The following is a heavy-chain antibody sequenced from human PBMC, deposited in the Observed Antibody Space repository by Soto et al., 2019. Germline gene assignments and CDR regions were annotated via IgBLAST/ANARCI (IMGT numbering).Heavy chain of an antibody. D-gene: IGHD3-10*01. Sequence: EVQLLESGGGMVQPGGSLRRSCAVSGFTFSSSAMSWVRQAPGKGLEWVSWISGSGVTTYYADSVEGRFTISRDNSKNTRHQQMNSLGVEDTAGYYCATMAYFGDPPGGDSWGQGTLVTVSS. V-gene: IGHV3-23*01. CDR3: ATMAYFGDPPGGDS. CDR1: GFTFSSSA. CDR2: ISGSGVTT. J-gene: IGHJ4*02.